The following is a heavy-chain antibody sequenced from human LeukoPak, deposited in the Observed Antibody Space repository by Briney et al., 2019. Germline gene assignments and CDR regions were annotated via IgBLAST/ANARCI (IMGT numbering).Heavy chain of an antibody. J-gene: IGHJ4*02. CDR3: AKDSKQQLVRPVAFYFDY. V-gene: IGHV3-30*02. D-gene: IGHD6-13*01. CDR1: GFTFSSYG. CDR2: IRYDGSNK. Sequence: GGSLRLSCAASGFTFSSYGMHWVRQAPGKGLEWVAFIRYDGSNKYYADSVKGRFTISRDNSKNTLYLQMNSLRAEDTAVYYCAKDSKQQLVRPVAFYFDYWGQGTLVTVSS.